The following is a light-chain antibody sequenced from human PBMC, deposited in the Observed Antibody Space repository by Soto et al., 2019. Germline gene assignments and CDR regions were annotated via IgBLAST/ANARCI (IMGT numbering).Light chain of an antibody. Sequence: QSVVTQPPSASGTPGQRVTISCSGSRSNIGSNTVTWYQQLPGTAPKLLIHSNDQRPSGVPDRFSGSKSGTSASLAISGLQSEDEADYYCATWDDGLHGVVFGGGTKLTVL. CDR3: ATWDDGLHGVV. V-gene: IGLV1-44*01. J-gene: IGLJ2*01. CDR1: RSNIGSNT. CDR2: SND.